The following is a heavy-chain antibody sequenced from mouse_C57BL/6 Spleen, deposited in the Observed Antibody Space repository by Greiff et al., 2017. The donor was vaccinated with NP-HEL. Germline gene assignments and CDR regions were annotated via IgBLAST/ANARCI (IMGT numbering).Heavy chain of an antibody. CDR2: IHPSDSDT. D-gene: IGHD1-1*02. J-gene: IGHJ3*01. CDR3: AITLFNDGGSSFAY. Sequence: VQLQQSGAELVKPGASVKLSCKASGYTFTSYGMHWVKQRPGQGLEWIGRIHPSDSDTNYNQKFKGKATLTVDKSSSTAYMQLSSLTSEDSAVYTFAITLFNDGGSSFAYWGQGTLVTVSA. V-gene: IGHV1-74*01. CDR1: GYTFTSYG.